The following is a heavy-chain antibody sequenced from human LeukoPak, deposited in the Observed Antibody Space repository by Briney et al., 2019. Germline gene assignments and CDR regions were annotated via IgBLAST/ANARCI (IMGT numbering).Heavy chain of an antibody. CDR3: ARARSRAVSGGAFEI. J-gene: IGHJ3*02. V-gene: IGHV4-4*07. D-gene: IGHD3-10*01. CDR2: IYSSGST. CDR1: GGSIGNYH. Sequence: SETLSLTCTVSGGSIGNYHWSWIRQPAGKGLEWIGRIYSSGSTNYNPSLKSRVTVSLDTSKNQFSLKMNSLTAADTAVYYCARARSRAVSGGAFEIWGQGTLVTVSS.